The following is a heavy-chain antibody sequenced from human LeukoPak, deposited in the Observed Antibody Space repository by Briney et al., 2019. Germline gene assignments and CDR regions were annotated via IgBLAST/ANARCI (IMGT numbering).Heavy chain of an antibody. D-gene: IGHD2-2*01. CDR2: ISGSGGST. J-gene: IGHJ5*02. V-gene: IGHV3-23*01. CDR3: AKGDCSSTSCYRYGWFDP. Sequence: PGGSLRLSCAASGFTVSSNYMDWVRQAPGKGLEWVSAISGSGGSTYYADSVKGRFTISRDNSKNTLYLQMNSLRAEDTAVYYCAKGDCSSTSCYRYGWFDPWGQGTLVTVSS. CDR1: GFTVSSNY.